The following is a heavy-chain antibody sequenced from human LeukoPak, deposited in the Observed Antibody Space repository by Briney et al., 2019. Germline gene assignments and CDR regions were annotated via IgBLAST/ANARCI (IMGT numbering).Heavy chain of an antibody. CDR2: IYTSGNT. D-gene: IGHD6-13*01. CDR3: ARGRGSSWYYFDY. Sequence: SETLSLTCTVSGGSISSYYWSWVRQPAGKGLEWIGRIYTSGNTNYNPSLKGRVTMSVDTSKNQFSLNLSPVTAADTAVYYCARGRGSSWYYFDYWGQGTLVTVSS. CDR1: GGSISSYY. V-gene: IGHV4-4*07. J-gene: IGHJ4*02.